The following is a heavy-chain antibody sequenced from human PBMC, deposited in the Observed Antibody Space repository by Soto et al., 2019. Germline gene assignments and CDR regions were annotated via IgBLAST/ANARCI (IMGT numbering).Heavy chain of an antibody. D-gene: IGHD5-18*01. CDR2: ISGSGGST. J-gene: IGHJ2*01. CDR1: GFTFSSYA. CDR3: AKTESYGHVNL. Sequence: GGSLRLSCAASGFTFSSYAMSWVRQAPGKGLEWVSTISGSGGSTYYADSVKGRFTISRDNSKNTLYLQVNSLRAEDTAVYYCAKTESYGHVNLWGRGTLVTVSS. V-gene: IGHV3-23*01.